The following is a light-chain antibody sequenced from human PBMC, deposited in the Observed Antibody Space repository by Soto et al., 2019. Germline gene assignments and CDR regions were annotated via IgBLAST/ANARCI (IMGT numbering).Light chain of an antibody. Sequence: DIHMTQSPSTLSAPVGDRVTITCRASQSISSWLAWYKQKPGKAPKLLIYDASILESGVPSRFSGVGSGTDFTLTISSLQPDEFATYYCQQYNSYSSTFGQGTKVEIK. CDR1: QSISSW. CDR3: QQYNSYSST. CDR2: DAS. V-gene: IGKV1-5*01. J-gene: IGKJ1*01.